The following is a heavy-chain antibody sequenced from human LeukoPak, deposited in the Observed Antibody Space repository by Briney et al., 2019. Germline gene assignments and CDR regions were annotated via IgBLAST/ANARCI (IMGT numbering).Heavy chain of an antibody. J-gene: IGHJ4*02. D-gene: IGHD3-10*01. V-gene: IGHV3-30*18. CDR2: ISHDGSAK. Sequence: GGSLRLSCAASGFLFSNHGMHWVRQAPGKGLEWVAVISHDGSAKDYADSVKGRFTISRDNSKNTLYLQINSLRAEDTAVYFCAKETGGSGSSYLSFFDYWGQGTLVTVSS. CDR1: GFLFSNHG. CDR3: AKETGGSGSSYLSFFDY.